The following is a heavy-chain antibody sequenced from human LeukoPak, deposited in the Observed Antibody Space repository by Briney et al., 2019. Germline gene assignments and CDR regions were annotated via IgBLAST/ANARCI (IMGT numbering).Heavy chain of an antibody. D-gene: IGHD3-10*01. J-gene: IGHJ5*01. Sequence: SGGSLRLSCAASGFTLSPYWMTWVRLAPGKGLEWVANIKQDGSAQHYVDSVKGRFTISRDNAKNSLYLQMNSLRVEDTAVYYCATDNYGWGSHDSWGQGTLVTVSS. CDR2: IKQDGSAQ. V-gene: IGHV3-7*01. CDR1: GFTLSPYW. CDR3: ATDNYGWGSHDS.